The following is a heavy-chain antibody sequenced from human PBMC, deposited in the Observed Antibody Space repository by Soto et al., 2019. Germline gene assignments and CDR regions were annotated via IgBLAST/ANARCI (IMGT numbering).Heavy chain of an antibody. V-gene: IGHV3-33*01. CDR3: ATNGVLPAAQPDY. CDR1: GFTFSSYG. D-gene: IGHD2-2*01. CDR2: IWYDGSNK. J-gene: IGHJ4*02. Sequence: GGSLRLSCASSGFTFSSYGMHWVRQAPGKGLEWVAVIWYDGSNKYYADSVKGRFTISRDNSKNTLYLQMNSLRAEDTAVYYCATNGVLPAAQPDYWSQGNLVPVS.